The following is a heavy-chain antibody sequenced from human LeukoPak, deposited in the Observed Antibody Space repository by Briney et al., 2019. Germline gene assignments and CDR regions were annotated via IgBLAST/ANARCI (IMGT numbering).Heavy chain of an antibody. D-gene: IGHD3-10*01. CDR1: GGSFTSGGYY. CDR2: IYYSGST. V-gene: IGHV4-61*08. CDR3: ARELVGGSGWFDP. Sequence: SQTLSLTCTVSGGSFTSGGYYWSWIRQPPGKGLEWMGYIYYSGSTNYNPSLKSRVTISVDTSKNQFSLKLSSVTAADTAVYYCARELVGGSGWFDPWGQGTLVTVSS. J-gene: IGHJ5*02.